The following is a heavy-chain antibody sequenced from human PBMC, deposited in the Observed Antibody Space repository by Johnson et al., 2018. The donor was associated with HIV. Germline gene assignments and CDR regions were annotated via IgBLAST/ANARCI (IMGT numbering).Heavy chain of an antibody. V-gene: IGHV3-9*01. CDR2: ISWNTGSW. J-gene: IGHJ3*02. CDR1: GFTFDDYA. CDR3: AKDKSNAFDI. Sequence: QLVESGGGLVQPGRSLRLSCAASGFTFDDYAMHWVRQAPGKGREWVSGISWNTGSWGYAYSVRGRFTIYRDNARNSLYLQMNSLRTEDTALYYCAKDKSNAFDIWGQGTMVTVSS.